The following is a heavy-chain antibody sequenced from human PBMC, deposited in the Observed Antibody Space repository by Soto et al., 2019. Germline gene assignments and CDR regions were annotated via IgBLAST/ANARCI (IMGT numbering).Heavy chain of an antibody. V-gene: IGHV4-59*01. J-gene: IGHJ4*02. Sequence: QVQLQESGPGLVKPSETLSLTCTVSGASISSYYWTWIRQPPGKGLEWIGYIDYGGSTDYNPSLRSEVTKSVATSKNQFSLKLTSLTAADTAVYYCAGEVVYCSGGISRLRYVDYWGQGTGVTLPS. CDR2: IDYGGST. CDR1: GASISSYY. D-gene: IGHD2-15*01. CDR3: AGEVVYCSGGISRLRYVDY.